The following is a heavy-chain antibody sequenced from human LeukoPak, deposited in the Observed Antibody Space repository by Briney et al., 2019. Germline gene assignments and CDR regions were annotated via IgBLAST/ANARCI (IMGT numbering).Heavy chain of an antibody. D-gene: IGHD6-13*01. CDR3: GGSRSFF. Sequence: GGSLRLSCVASGFTFSNIAMTWVRQAPGKGLEWVSSISGSAGSAYYADSVKGRFSISRDNSKNTLYLQMNSLRADDTAVYYCGGSRSFFWGQGTLVTVSS. CDR2: ISGSAGSA. J-gene: IGHJ4*02. CDR1: GFTFSNIA. V-gene: IGHV3-23*01.